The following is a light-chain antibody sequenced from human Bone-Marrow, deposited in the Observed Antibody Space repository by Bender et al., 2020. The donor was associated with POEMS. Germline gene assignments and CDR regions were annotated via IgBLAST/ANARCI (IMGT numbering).Light chain of an antibody. CDR1: NSDIGNHIL. CDR2: EVT. J-gene: IGLJ3*02. Sequence: QSALTQPASVSGSPGQSITISCTETNSDIGNHILVSWYQQHPGKGPRLMVFEVTRRPSGVPDRFFGSKSGNTASLTISGLQAEDEADYYCCSYAHTRTVFGGGTKLTVL. V-gene: IGLV2-23*02. CDR3: CSYAHTRTV.